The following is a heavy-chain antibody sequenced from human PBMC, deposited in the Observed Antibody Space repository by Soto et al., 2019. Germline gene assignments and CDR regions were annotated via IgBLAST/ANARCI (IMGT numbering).Heavy chain of an antibody. Sequence: AASVKVSCKASGYTFTGYYMHWVRQAPGQGLERMGWINPNSGGTNYAQKFQGRVTMTRDTPISTAYMELSRLRSDDTAVYYCAVLSGYDEVDYWGQGTLVTVSS. CDR2: INPNSGGT. CDR3: AVLSGYDEVDY. CDR1: GYTFTGYY. D-gene: IGHD5-12*01. V-gene: IGHV1-2*02. J-gene: IGHJ4*02.